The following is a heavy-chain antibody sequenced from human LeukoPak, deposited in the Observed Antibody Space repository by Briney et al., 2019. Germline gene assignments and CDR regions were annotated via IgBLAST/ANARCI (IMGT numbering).Heavy chain of an antibody. CDR3: ARDYSGYDWGTGAFDI. D-gene: IGHD5-12*01. CDR1: GGSISSSSYY. V-gene: IGHV4-39*07. CDR2: IYYSGST. J-gene: IGHJ3*02. Sequence: PSETLSLTCTVSGGSISSSSYYWGWIRQPPGKGLEWIGSIYYSGSTYYNPSLKSRVSISVDTSKNQFSLKLSSVTAADTAVYYCARDYSGYDWGTGAFDIWGQGTMVTVSS.